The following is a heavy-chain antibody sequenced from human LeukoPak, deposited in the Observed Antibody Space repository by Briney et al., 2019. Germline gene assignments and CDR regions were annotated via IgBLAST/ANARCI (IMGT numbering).Heavy chain of an antibody. CDR1: GFTSWSSA. V-gene: IGHV3-73*01. CDR3: TRTVDIVVTYYMDV. J-gene: IGHJ6*03. Sequence: GGSLRLSCAASGFTSWSSAVHWVRQASGKGLEWVGRIRSGSNDYATAYAASVEGRFTISRDDSKNMAFLQMSSLTTEDTAVYYCTRTVDIVVTYYMDVWGKGTTVTVSS. D-gene: IGHD2-21*01. CDR2: IRSGSNDYAT.